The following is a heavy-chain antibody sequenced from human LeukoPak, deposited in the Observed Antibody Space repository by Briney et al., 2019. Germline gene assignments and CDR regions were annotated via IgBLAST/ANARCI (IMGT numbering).Heavy chain of an antibody. D-gene: IGHD3-16*02. Sequence: GASVKVSCKASGYTFTGYYIYWVRQAPGQGLEWMGWIKPSSGDTKYAQKFQGRVTMTRDTSISTAYMELSRLRSDDTAMYYCARDKLGLGELSLYDQWGQGTLVTVFS. V-gene: IGHV1-2*02. CDR2: IKPSSGDT. CDR3: ARDKLGLGELSLYDQ. J-gene: IGHJ5*02. CDR1: GYTFTGYY.